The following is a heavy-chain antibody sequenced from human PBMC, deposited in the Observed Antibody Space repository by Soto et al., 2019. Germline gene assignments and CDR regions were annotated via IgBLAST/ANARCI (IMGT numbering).Heavy chain of an antibody. CDR2: ISSTGGST. Sequence: PGGSLSLSCAASGFTFSTYAMSWVRQAPEKGLEWVSTISSTGGSTYYADSVKGRFTISRDNSKNTLFLQVISLRAEDTAVYYCAKGGTVVHTWFDPWGQGTLVTVSS. CDR1: GFTFSTYA. D-gene: IGHD2-2*01. J-gene: IGHJ5*02. CDR3: AKGGTVVHTWFDP. V-gene: IGHV3-23*01.